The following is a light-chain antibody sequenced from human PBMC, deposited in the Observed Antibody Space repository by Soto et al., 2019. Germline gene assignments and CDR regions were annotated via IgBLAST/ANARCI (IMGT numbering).Light chain of an antibody. CDR1: TSDAGAQNS. Sequence: QSALTQPASVSGSPGQSITISCTGITSDAGAQNSVSWYQQHPGKAPKLLIYGVNSRSSGLSNRFSGSKSGNTASLTISGLQPDDEGDYYCSSYTRRTTSFGTGTKLTVL. V-gene: IGLV2-14*01. CDR3: SSYTRRTTS. CDR2: GVN. J-gene: IGLJ1*01.